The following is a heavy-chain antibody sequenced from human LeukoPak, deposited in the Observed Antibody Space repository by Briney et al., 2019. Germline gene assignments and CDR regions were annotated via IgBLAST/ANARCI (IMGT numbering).Heavy chain of an antibody. CDR2: INHSGST. Sequence: SETLSLTCAVDGGSFSGYYWSWIRQPPGKGLEWIGEINHSGSTNYNPSLKSRVTISVDTSKNQFSLKLSSVTAADTAVYYCARGGGDCSSTSCYAFDIWGQGTMVTVSS. CDR3: ARGGGDCSSTSCYAFDI. J-gene: IGHJ3*02. D-gene: IGHD2-2*01. CDR1: GGSFSGYY. V-gene: IGHV4-34*01.